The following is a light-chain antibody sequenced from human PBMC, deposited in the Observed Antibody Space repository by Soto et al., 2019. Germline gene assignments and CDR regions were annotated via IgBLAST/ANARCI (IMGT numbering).Light chain of an antibody. CDR2: EVS. CDR1: SSDVGGYNY. J-gene: IGLJ1*01. V-gene: IGLV2-8*01. Sequence: QSALTQPPSASGSPGQSVTISCTGASSDVGGYNYVSWDQQHPGKAPKLMMYEVSKRPSGVPERFSGSKSGNTASLNVSGLQAEDEADYYCSSYAGSNYVFGSGTKLPVL. CDR3: SSYAGSNYV.